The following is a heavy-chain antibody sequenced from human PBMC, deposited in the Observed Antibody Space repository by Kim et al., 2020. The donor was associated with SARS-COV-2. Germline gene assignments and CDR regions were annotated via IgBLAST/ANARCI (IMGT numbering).Heavy chain of an antibody. V-gene: IGHV3-30*18. CDR3: AKSYCSSTSCYADPFDY. J-gene: IGHJ4*01. CDR1: GFTFSSYG. D-gene: IGHD2-2*01. CDR2: ISYDGSNK. Sequence: GGSLRLSCAASGFTFSSYGMHWVRQAPGKGLEWVEVISYDGSNKYYADSVKGRFTISRDNSKNTLYLQMNSLRAEDTAVYYCAKSYCSSTSCYADPFDY.